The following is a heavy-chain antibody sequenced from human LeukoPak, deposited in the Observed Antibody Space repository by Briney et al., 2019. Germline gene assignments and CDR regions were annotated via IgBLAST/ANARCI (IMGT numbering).Heavy chain of an antibody. CDR2: IYYSGST. V-gene: IGHV4-59*08. D-gene: IGHD2-15*01. CDR3: ASLGVAAGSDAYDI. CDR1: CGAISSYY. J-gene: IGHJ3*02. Sequence: SETLSLTCTVSCGAISSYYWSWIRQPPGEGLEWMGYIYYSGSTYYNPSLMIRVTISVDTPTTKFSLKLRSVTAAATAVSYCASLGVAAGSDAYDIWGQGTMVTVSS.